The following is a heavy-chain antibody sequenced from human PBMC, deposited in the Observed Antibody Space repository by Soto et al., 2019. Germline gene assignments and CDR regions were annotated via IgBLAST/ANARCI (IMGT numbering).Heavy chain of an antibody. V-gene: IGHV3-15*01. J-gene: IGHJ4*02. CDR2: IKSRTDGGTT. Sequence: EVQLVESGGGLVRPGESLRLSCAASGFTFTNAWIHWVRQAPGKGLEWVGRIKSRTDGGTTDLAAPVKGRFTLSRDDSKDTVYLQMNSLKAEDSAVYYCILYYDSGTHFPVDYWGQGTLVTVSS. CDR3: ILYYDSGTHFPVDY. D-gene: IGHD3-22*01. CDR1: GFTFTNAW.